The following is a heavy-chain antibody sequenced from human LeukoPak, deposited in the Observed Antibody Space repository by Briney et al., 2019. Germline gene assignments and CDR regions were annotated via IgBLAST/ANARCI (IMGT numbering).Heavy chain of an antibody. Sequence: SETLSLTCTVSGGSISSSSYYWGWIRQPPGKGLEWIGSIYYSGSTNYNPSLKSRVTISVDTSKNQFSLKLSSVTAADTAVYYCARTGTTLLNYYYYMDVWGKGITVTVSS. D-gene: IGHD1-1*01. CDR3: ARTGTTLLNYYYYMDV. CDR1: GGSISSSSYY. CDR2: IYYSGST. J-gene: IGHJ6*03. V-gene: IGHV4-39*07.